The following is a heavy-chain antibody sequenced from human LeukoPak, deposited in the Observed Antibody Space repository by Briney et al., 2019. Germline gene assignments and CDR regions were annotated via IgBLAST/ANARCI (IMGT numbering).Heavy chain of an antibody. CDR2: IKSKTDGGTI. V-gene: IGHV3-15*01. CDR3: TTVGSSWGFDY. D-gene: IGHD6-13*01. J-gene: IGHJ4*02. CDR1: GFTFSDAW. Sequence: GGSLRLSCAASGFTFSDAWMTWVRQAPGKGLEWVGRIKSKTDGGTIDYAAPVKGRFIVSRDDSKNKPFLQMNSLKIEDTAVYYCTTVGSSWGFDYWGQGTLVTVSS.